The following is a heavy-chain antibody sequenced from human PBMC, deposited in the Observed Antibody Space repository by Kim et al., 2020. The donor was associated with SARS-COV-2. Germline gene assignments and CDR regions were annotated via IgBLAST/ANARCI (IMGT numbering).Heavy chain of an antibody. CDR3: ARIRIWSGYPTHVDY. V-gene: IGHV3-21*01. CDR2: ISSSSSYI. Sequence: GGSLRLSCAASGFTFSSYSMNWVRQAPGKGLEWVSSISSSSSYIYYADSVKGRFTISRDNAKNSLYLQMNSLRAEDTAVYYCARIRIWSGYPTHVDYWGQGTLVTVSS. J-gene: IGHJ4*02. D-gene: IGHD3-3*01. CDR1: GFTFSSYS.